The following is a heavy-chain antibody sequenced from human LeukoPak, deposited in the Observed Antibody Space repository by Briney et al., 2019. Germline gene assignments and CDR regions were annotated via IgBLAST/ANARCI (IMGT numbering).Heavy chain of an antibody. CDR1: GFTFSSYA. V-gene: IGHV3-30-3*01. CDR3: ARVVRRASHY. Sequence: GGSLRLSCAASGFTFSSYAMHWVRQAPGKGLEWVAVISYDGSNKYYADSVKGRFTISRDNSKNTLYLQMNSLRAEDTAVYYCARVVRRASHYWGQGTLVTVSS. CDR2: ISYDGSNK. D-gene: IGHD3-10*02. J-gene: IGHJ4*02.